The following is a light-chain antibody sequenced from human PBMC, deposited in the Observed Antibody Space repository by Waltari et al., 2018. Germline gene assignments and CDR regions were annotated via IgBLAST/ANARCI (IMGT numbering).Light chain of an antibody. V-gene: IGKV1-33*01. J-gene: IGKJ5*01. CDR2: DAS. Sequence: DIQMTQSPSSLSASVGDRVTITCQASQDISNYLNWYQQKPGKAPKLLIYDASNLETGVPSRFSGSGSGQILLSISSLQPEDIATYYCQQYDNLQVTFGQGTRLEIK. CDR1: QDISNY. CDR3: QQYDNLQVT.